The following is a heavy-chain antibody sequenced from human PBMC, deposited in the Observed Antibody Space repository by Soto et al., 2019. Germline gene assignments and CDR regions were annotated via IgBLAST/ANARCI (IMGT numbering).Heavy chain of an antibody. Sequence: ASVKVSCKASGYTFTSYGISWVRQAPGQGLEWMGWISAYNGNTNYAQKLQGRVTMTTDTSTSTAYMELRSLRSDDTAVYYCARVVSSTKYYYDSRGDWFDPWGQGTLVTVSS. CDR3: ARVVSSTKYYYDSRGDWFDP. CDR2: ISAYNGNT. V-gene: IGHV1-18*01. J-gene: IGHJ5*02. CDR1: GYTFTSYG. D-gene: IGHD3-22*01.